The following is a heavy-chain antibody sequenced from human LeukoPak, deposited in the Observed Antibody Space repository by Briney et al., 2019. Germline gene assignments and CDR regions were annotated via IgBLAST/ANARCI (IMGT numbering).Heavy chain of an antibody. CDR1: GFTFTSSA. CDR3: AADYYDSSGYYLLDY. J-gene: IGHJ4*02. Sequence: ASVKVSFTASGFTFTSSAVQWVRQARGQRLEWIGWIVVGSGNTNYAQKFQERVTITRDMSTSTAYMELSSLRSEDTAVYYCAADYYDSSGYYLLDYWGQGTLVTVSS. D-gene: IGHD3-22*01. CDR2: IVVGSGNT. V-gene: IGHV1-58*01.